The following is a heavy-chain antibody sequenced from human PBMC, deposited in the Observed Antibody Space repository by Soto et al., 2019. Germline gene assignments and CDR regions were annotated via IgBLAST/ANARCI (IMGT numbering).Heavy chain of an antibody. V-gene: IGHV1-18*01. CDR2: ISAYNGNT. CDR3: ATDPPTISSAGREDY. J-gene: IGHJ4*02. CDR1: GYTFTSYG. D-gene: IGHD6-13*01. Sequence: QVQLVQSGAEVKKPGASVKVSCKASGYTFTSYGIIWVRQAPGQGLEWMGWISAYNGNTKDAQKLQGRVTMTTDTATSTAYMEQRSLRSDDTAVYYCATDPPTISSAGREDYWGQGALVTVSS.